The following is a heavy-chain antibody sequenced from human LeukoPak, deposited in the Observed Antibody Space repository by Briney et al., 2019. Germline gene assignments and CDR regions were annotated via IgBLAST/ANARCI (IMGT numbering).Heavy chain of an antibody. CDR3: AKGRGYSGYDDSNGAFDI. CDR1: GFTFSTCA. V-gene: IGHV3-23*01. J-gene: IGHJ3*02. D-gene: IGHD5-12*01. CDR2: ISGSGGST. Sequence: PGGSLRLSCAASGFTFSTCAMSWVRQAPGKGLEWVSAISGSGGSTYYADSVKGRFTISRDNSKNTLYLQMNSLRAEDTAVYYCAKGRGYSGYDDSNGAFDIWGQGTMVTVSS.